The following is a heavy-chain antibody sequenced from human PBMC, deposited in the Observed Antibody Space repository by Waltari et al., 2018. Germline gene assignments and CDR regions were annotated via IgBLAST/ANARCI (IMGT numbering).Heavy chain of an antibody. J-gene: IGHJ5*02. CDR2: ISWNSGSI. CDR1: GFTFDDYA. D-gene: IGHD2-2*01. CDR3: AKDISFSLVPAATNWFDP. Sequence: EVQLVESGGGLVQPGRSLRLSCAASGFTFDDYAMHWVRQAPGKGLEWVSGISWNSGSIGDADSVKGRFTISRDNAKNSLYLQMNSLRAEDTALYYCAKDISFSLVPAATNWFDPWGQGTLVTVSS. V-gene: IGHV3-9*01.